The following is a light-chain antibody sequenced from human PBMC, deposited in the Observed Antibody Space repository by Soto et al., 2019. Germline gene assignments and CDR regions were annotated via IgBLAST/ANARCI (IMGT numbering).Light chain of an antibody. CDR3: QSYDTALSVYVV. J-gene: IGLJ2*01. CDR1: SSTIGACFD. CDR2: GDT. V-gene: IGLV1-40*01. Sequence: QSVLTQPPSVSGAPGQRVTISCTGSSSTIGACFDVHWYQQLPGTAPKLLIYGDTNRPSGVPDRFSGSKSGTSASLAITGLQAEDEADYYCQSYDTALSVYVVFGGGTKLTVL.